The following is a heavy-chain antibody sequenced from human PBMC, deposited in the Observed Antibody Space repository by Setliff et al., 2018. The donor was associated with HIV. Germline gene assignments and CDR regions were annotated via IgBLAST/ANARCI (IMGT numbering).Heavy chain of an antibody. D-gene: IGHD6-6*01. CDR2: IIPLFGTA. CDR1: GGTLSNNG. V-gene: IGHV1-69*13. Sequence: SVKVSCKASGGTLSNNGFTWVRQTPGQGLEWVGAIIPLFGTANYAQKFQGRVTITADDSTSTVYMEVRSLRSADTAVYYCSKVSEHRTSSGSFYYYMDVWGEGTTVTVSS. J-gene: IGHJ6*03. CDR3: SKVSEHRTSSGSFYYYMDV.